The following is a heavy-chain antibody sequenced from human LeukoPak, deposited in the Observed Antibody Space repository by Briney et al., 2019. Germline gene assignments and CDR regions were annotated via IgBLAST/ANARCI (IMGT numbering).Heavy chain of an antibody. CDR1: GYTFTGYY. CDR2: INPNSGGT. J-gene: IGHJ4*02. CDR3: ARDPLPYYYDSSGYLDY. D-gene: IGHD3-22*01. V-gene: IGHV1-2*02. Sequence: GASVKVSCKASGYTFTGYYMHWVRQAPGQGLEWMGWINPNSGGTNYAQKFQGRVTMTRDTSISTAYMELSRLRSDDTAVYYCARDPLPYYYDSSGYLDYWGQGTLVTVSS.